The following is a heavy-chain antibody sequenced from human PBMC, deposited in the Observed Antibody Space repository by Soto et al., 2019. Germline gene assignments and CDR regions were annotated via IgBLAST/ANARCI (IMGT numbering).Heavy chain of an antibody. CDR3: ETSLAYYDSSGYHRD. CDR2: FDPEDGET. V-gene: IGHV1-24*01. J-gene: IGHJ4*02. CDR1: GYTLTELS. D-gene: IGHD3-22*01. Sequence: ASVKVSCKVSGYTLTELSMHWVRQAPGKGLEWMGGFDPEDGETIYAQKFQGRVTMTEDTSTDTAYMELSSLRSEDTAVYYCETSLAYYDSSGYHRDWGQGTLVTVSS.